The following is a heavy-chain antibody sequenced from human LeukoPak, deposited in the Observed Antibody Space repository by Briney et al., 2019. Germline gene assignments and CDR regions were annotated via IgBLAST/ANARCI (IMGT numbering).Heavy chain of an antibody. J-gene: IGHJ4*02. D-gene: IGHD4-17*01. V-gene: IGHV1-69*01. Sequence: GASVKVSCKASGGTFSSYAISWVRQAPGQGLEWMGGIIPIFGTANYAQKFQGRVTITADESTSTAYMELSSLRSEDTAVYYCAEANPTVTTMPLDYWGQGTLVTVSS. CDR3: AEANPTVTTMPLDY. CDR1: GGTFSSYA. CDR2: IIPIFGTA.